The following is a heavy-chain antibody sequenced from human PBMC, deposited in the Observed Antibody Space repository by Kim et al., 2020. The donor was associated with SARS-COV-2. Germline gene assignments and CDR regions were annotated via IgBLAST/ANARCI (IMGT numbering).Heavy chain of an antibody. CDR2: IRNKRNSYTT. V-gene: IGHV3-72*01. J-gene: IGHJ4*02. D-gene: IGHD3-16*01. Sequence: GGSLRLSCVASGFTFSDDYMDWVRQAPGKGLEWVARIRNKRNSYTTEYAASVKARFIISRDDSNNSLYLQMNSLKIEDTAVYSCARVTVWNDDYSGLDYWGRGTLVTVSS. CDR3: ARVTVWNDDYSGLDY. CDR1: GFTFSDDY.